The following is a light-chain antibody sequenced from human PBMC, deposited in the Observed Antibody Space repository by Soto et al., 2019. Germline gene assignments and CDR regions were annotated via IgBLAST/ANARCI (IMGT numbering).Light chain of an antibody. CDR1: QGISSN. Sequence: DIQLTQSPSFLSASVGDRVTITCRASQGISSNLAWYQQKPGKAPKLLIYAASTLQSGVPSRFSGSGSGTEFTLTICSLQPEDFATYYCQQFNSDPITFGQGTRLEIK. CDR3: QQFNSDPIT. J-gene: IGKJ5*01. V-gene: IGKV1-9*01. CDR2: AAS.